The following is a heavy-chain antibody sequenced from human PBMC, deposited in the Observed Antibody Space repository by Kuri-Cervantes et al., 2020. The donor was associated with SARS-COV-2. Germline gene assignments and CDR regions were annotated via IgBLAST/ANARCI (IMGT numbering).Heavy chain of an antibody. D-gene: IGHD6-13*01. CDR3: ASQYSRRDAFDI. J-gene: IGHJ3*02. Sequence: SETLSLTCAVYGGSFSGYYWSWIRQPPGKGLEWIGEINHSGSTNYYPSLKSRVTISVDTSKNQFSLKLSSVTAADTAVYYCASQYSRRDAFDIWGQGPMVTVS. V-gene: IGHV4-34*01. CDR2: INHSGST. CDR1: GGSFSGYY.